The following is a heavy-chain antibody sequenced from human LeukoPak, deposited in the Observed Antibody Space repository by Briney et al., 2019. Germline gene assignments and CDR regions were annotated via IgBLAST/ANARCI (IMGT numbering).Heavy chain of an antibody. J-gene: IGHJ4*02. V-gene: IGHV3-48*03. CDR3: AKEALY. CDR2: ISSSSTTI. CDR1: GFTFSSYE. Sequence: GGSLTLSCAASGFTFSSYEMNWVRQAPGKGLEWISYISSSSTTIHYADSVKGRFTISRDNSKNTLYLQMNSLRAEDTAVYYCAKEALYWGQGTLVTVSS.